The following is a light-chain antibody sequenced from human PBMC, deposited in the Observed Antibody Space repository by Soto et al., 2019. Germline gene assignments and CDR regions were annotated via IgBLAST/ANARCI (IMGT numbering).Light chain of an antibody. CDR1: QSVTSNY. J-gene: IGKJ1*01. CDR3: QQYGSSVWT. Sequence: IVLTQSPGTLSLSPGERATLSCRASQSVTSNYIAWYQQKLGQAPRLILFGASSRATGIPDRFSGSGSGTDFSLIISRLEPEDFAVYYCQQYGSSVWTFGQGTKVEIK. CDR2: GAS. V-gene: IGKV3-20*01.